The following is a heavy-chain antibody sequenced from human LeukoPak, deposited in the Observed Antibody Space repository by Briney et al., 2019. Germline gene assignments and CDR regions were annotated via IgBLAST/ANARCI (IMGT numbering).Heavy chain of an antibody. Sequence: GGSLRLSCEASGFTFRSYAMTWVRQAPGKGLEWVSTIDDSGGNTYHADSVKGRFTISRDNSRDALHLQMNSLRVEDTAVYYCAKDLGQRWLQSDAFDIWGQGTMVTVSS. D-gene: IGHD5-12*01. CDR1: GFTFRSYA. J-gene: IGHJ3*02. V-gene: IGHV3-23*01. CDR3: AKDLGQRWLQSDAFDI. CDR2: IDDSGGNT.